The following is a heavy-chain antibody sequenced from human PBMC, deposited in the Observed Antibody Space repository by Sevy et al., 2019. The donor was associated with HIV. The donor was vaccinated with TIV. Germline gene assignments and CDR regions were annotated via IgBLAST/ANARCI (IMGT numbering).Heavy chain of an antibody. V-gene: IGHV3-21*06. Sequence: GGSLRLSCAASGFTMSSYWVTWVRQAPGRGLEWVSASTGTGTSIYYADSVKGRFTISRDNAKNLLYLQMNSLRAEDTAVYYCARDHGYCSGNNCYSGGYWGQGTLVTVSS. CDR2: STGTGTSI. CDR3: ARDHGYCSGNNCYSGGY. CDR1: GFTMSSYW. D-gene: IGHD2-15*01. J-gene: IGHJ4*02.